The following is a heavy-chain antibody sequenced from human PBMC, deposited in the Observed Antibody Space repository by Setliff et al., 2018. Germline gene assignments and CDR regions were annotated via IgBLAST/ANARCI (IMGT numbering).Heavy chain of an antibody. CDR1: GDSISSSSYY. Sequence: SETLSLTCTVSGDSISSSSYYWGWIRQPPGKGLEWIGCIYYSGSTYYNPSLKSRVTISVDTSKNQFSLKLSSVTAADTAVYYCARGKIRITMIVVPTGGAFDIWGQGTMVTVSS. CDR2: IYYSGST. D-gene: IGHD3-22*01. J-gene: IGHJ3*02. CDR3: ARGKIRITMIVVPTGGAFDI. V-gene: IGHV4-39*07.